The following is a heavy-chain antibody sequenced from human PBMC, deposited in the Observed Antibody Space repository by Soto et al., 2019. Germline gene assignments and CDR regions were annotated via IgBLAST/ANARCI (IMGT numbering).Heavy chain of an antibody. CDR1: GGSFSGYY. CDR3: ARQITGTTSQAFDI. D-gene: IGHD1-7*01. Sequence: SETLSLTCAVYGGSFSGYYWSWIRQPPGKGLEWIGEINYSGSTNYNPSLKSRVTISVDTSKNQFSLKLSSVTAADTAVYYCARQITGTTSQAFDIWGQGTMVTVSS. V-gene: IGHV4-34*01. CDR2: INYSGST. J-gene: IGHJ3*02.